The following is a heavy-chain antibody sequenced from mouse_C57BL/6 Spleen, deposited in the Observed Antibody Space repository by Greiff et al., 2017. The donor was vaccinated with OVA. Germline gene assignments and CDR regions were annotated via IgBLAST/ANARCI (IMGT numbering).Heavy chain of an antibody. CDR2: INPKNGDT. J-gene: IGHJ3*01. CDR1: GFTFTDYN. V-gene: IGHV1-18*01. CDR3: AISLAWFAY. Sequence: EVQLQQSGAELVKPGASVKISCKASGFTFTDYNMDWVKQSPGKSLEWIGGINPKNGDTTYNQKFKGKATLTVAKDYSTAYIQLRSLTSEDTAVYYCAISLAWFAYWGQGTLVTVSA. D-gene: IGHD6-1*01.